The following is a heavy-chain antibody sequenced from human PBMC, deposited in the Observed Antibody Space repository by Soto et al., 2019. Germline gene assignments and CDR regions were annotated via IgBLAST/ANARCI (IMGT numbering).Heavy chain of an antibody. CDR3: TTDSYSSITIVRFDY. D-gene: IGHD2-2*01. CDR1: GGTFSSYA. V-gene: IGHV1-69*13. CDR2: IIPIFGTA. Sequence: SVKVSCKASGGTFSSYAISWLRQAPEQGLEWMGAIIPIFGTANYAQKFQGRVTITADESTSTAYMELSSLKIKDTAVYYCTTDSYSSITIVRFDYWGHGTLVTVSS. J-gene: IGHJ4*01.